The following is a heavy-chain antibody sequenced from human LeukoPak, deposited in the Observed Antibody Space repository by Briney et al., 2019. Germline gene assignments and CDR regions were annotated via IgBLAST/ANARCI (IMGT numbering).Heavy chain of an antibody. Sequence: GTSLRLSCAASGYTFSQHGLHWVRQAPGKGPEWVAITWPDGIKKLYAGSVEGRFTISKDNSENKLYLQMYSLRVEDTAVYYCVVVLVPAAVWQFDVWGRGTLVTVSA. J-gene: IGHJ2*01. CDR3: VVVLVPAAVWQFDV. V-gene: IGHV3-33*01. D-gene: IGHD2-2*01. CDR2: TWPDGIKK. CDR1: GYTFSQHG.